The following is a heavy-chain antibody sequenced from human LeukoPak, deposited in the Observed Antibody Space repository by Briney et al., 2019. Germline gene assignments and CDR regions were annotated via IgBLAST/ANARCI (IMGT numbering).Heavy chain of an antibody. Sequence: SETLSLPCTLSSGSISSYYWSCLPHPPGKGLEWIGYIYYSGSTNYTPSLKSRVTISVDTSKNQFSLKMSSVTAADTAVYYCASSVEWELLSFDYWGQGTLVTVSS. V-gene: IGHV4-59*01. CDR2: IYYSGST. CDR3: ASSVEWELLSFDY. D-gene: IGHD1-26*01. J-gene: IGHJ4*02. CDR1: SGSISSYY.